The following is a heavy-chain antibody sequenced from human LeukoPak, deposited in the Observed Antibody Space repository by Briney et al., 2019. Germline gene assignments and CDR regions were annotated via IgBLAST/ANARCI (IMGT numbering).Heavy chain of an antibody. J-gene: IGHJ4*02. CDR2: ISGSGGGNT. CDR1: GFTFSSYA. V-gene: IGHV3-23*01. D-gene: IGHD1-1*01. CDR3: ARIHNLGILAHFDY. Sequence: GGSLRLSCAASGFTFSSYAMSWVRQSPGKGLEWVSAISGSGGGNTYYADSVKGRFTISRDNAKNSLYLQMNSLRAEDTAVYYCARIHNLGILAHFDYWGQGTLVTVSS.